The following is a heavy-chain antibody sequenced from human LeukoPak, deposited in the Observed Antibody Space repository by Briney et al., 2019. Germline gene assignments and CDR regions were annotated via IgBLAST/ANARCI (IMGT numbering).Heavy chain of an antibody. CDR2: ISYDGSNK. CDR3: ASLAYCSGGSCYSTSYYYYGMDV. V-gene: IGHV3-30-3*01. D-gene: IGHD2-15*01. CDR1: GFTFSSYA. J-gene: IGHJ6*02. Sequence: GGSLRLSCAASGFTFSSYAMHWVRQAPGKGLEWVAVISYDGSNKYYADSVKGRFTISRDNSKNTLYLQMNSLRAEDTVVYYCASLAYCSGGSCYSTSYYYYGMDVWGQGTTVTVSS.